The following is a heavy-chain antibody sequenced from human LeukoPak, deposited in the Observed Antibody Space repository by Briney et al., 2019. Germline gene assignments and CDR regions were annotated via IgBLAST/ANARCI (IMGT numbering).Heavy chain of an antibody. CDR2: ISGSGGST. J-gene: IGHJ4*02. CDR1: GFTFSSYA. V-gene: IGHV3-23*01. Sequence: GGSLRLSCAASGFTFSSYAMSWVRQAPGKGLEWVSAISGSGGSTYYADSVKGRFTISRDNSKNTLYLQMNSLRAEDTAVYYCARDLSGNYDFWSGYYFDYWGQGTLVTVSS. CDR3: ARDLSGNYDFWSGYYFDY. D-gene: IGHD3-3*01.